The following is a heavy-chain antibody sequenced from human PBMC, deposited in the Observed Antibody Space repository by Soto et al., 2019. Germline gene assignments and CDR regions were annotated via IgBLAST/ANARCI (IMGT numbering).Heavy chain of an antibody. CDR1: GFSLSTSGMC. J-gene: IGHJ6*02. CDR2: IDWDDDK. D-gene: IGHD2-2*02. CDR3: ARIQVASSTSCYKCYYYGMDV. Sequence: VSGPTLVNPTQTLTLTCTFSGFSLSTSGMCVSWIRQPPGKALEWLALIDWDDDKYYSTSLKTRLTISKDTSKNQVVLTMTNMDPVDTATYYCARIQVASSTSCYKCYYYGMDVWGQGTTVTVSS. V-gene: IGHV2-70*01.